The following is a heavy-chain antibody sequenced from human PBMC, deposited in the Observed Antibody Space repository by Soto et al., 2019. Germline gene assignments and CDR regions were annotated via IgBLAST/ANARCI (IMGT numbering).Heavy chain of an antibody. V-gene: IGHV2-5*02. CDR1: GFSLTTRGVG. D-gene: IGHD3-16*02. CDR2: IYWDDDK. CDR3: AHIVITFGGVVADDAFDV. Sequence: QITLMESGPPLVKPTETLTLTCTFSGFSLTTRGVGVGWIRQPPGKALEWLAVIYWDDDKRYSPSLKTRLVLTKDTPKNQVVLTMTNMASVDTATYFCAHIVITFGGVVADDAFDVWGQGTMVTVSS. J-gene: IGHJ3*01.